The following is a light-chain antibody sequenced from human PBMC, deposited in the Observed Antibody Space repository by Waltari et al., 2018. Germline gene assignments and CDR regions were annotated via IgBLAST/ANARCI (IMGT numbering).Light chain of an antibody. CDR1: QSVSSSY. V-gene: IGKV3-20*01. CDR2: GAS. CDR3: QQYGSSLPGIT. J-gene: IGKJ3*01. Sequence: EIVLTQSPGTLSLSPGERVTLSCRASQSVSSSYLAWYQQKPGQAPRLLIYGASSRATGIPDRFSGSGSGTDFTLTISRLEPEDFAVYYCQQYGSSLPGITFGPGTKVDIK.